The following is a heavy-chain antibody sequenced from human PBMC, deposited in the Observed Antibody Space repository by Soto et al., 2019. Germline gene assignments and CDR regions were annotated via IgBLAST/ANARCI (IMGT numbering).Heavy chain of an antibody. V-gene: IGHV1-24*01. Sequence: ASVKVSCKVSGYTLTELSMHWVRQAPGKGLEWMGCFDPEDGETIYAHKFQGRVTMTEDTSTDTAYLDLSSLXSEDTAVYYCSTVMTYYDFWSGYRDYYFDYWGQGTLVTVSS. D-gene: IGHD3-3*01. CDR1: GYTLTELS. CDR2: FDPEDGET. CDR3: STVMTYYDFWSGYRDYYFDY. J-gene: IGHJ4*02.